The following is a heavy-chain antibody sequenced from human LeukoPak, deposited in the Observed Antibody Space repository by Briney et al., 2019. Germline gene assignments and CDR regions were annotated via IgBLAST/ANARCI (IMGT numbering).Heavy chain of an antibody. D-gene: IGHD5-12*01. CDR2: INHSGST. CDR1: GGSFSGYY. CDR3: ARSRGWLRDWFDP. Sequence: RASETLSLTCAVYGGSFSGYYWSWIRQPPGKGLEWIGEINHSGSTNYNPSLKSRVTISVDTSKNQFSLKLSSVTAADTAVYYCARSRGWLRDWFDPWGQGTLVTVSS. V-gene: IGHV4-34*01. J-gene: IGHJ5*02.